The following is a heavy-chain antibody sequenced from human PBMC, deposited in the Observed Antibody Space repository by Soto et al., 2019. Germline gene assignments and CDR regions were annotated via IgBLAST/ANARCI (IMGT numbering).Heavy chain of an antibody. CDR3: AAEHYCSGGSCYSWFDP. Sequence: QMQLVQSGPEVKKPGTSVKVSCKASGFTFTSSAVQWVRQARGQRLEWIGWIVVGSGNTNYAQKVQERVTITRDMSTSTAYMELSSLRSEDTAVYYCAAEHYCSGGSCYSWFDPWGQGTLVTVSS. CDR1: GFTFTSSA. D-gene: IGHD2-15*01. V-gene: IGHV1-58*01. J-gene: IGHJ5*02. CDR2: IVVGSGNT.